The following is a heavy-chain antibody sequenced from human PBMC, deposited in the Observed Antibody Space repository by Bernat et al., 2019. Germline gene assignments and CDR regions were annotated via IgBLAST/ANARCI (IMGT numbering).Heavy chain of an antibody. Sequence: QVQLQQWGAGLLKPSETLSLTCAVYGGSFSGYYWSWIRQPPGKGLEWIGEINHSGSTNYNPSLKSRVTISVDTSKNQFSLKLSCVTAADTAVYYCARGIGYCSGGSCYHWFDPWGQGTLVTVSS. CDR3: ARGIGYCSGGSCYHWFDP. CDR1: GGSFSGYY. D-gene: IGHD2-15*01. V-gene: IGHV4-34*01. J-gene: IGHJ5*02. CDR2: INHSGST.